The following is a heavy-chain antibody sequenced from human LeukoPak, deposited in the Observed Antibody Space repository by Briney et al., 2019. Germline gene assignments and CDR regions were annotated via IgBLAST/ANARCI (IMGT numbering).Heavy chain of an antibody. CDR1: GFTFNNYA. D-gene: IGHD2-8*02. CDR2: ISGSGNSK. CDR3: AKKKFPYCTGGRCYFDS. V-gene: IGHV3-23*01. J-gene: IGHJ4*02. Sequence: GGSLRLSCAASGFTFNNYARSWVRQAPGKGLEWVASISGSGNSKYHADSVKGRFTISRDNSKSTLYLHMNSLRAEDTALSYCAKKKFPYCTGGRCYFDSWGQGTPVTVSS.